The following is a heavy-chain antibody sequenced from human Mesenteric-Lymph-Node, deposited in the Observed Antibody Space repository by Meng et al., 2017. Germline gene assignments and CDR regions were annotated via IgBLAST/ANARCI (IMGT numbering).Heavy chain of an antibody. CDR2: IYYSGST. V-gene: IGHV4-34*11. J-gene: IGHJ4*02. Sequence: QVQLQQWGAGLLKPSETLSLTCAVYGGSFSGYYWSWIRQPPGKGLEWIGHIYYSGSTNYNPSLKSRVTISVDTSKNQFSLNLSSVTAADTAVYYCARYSVASDYWGQGTLVTVSS. CDR1: GGSFSGYY. CDR3: ARYSVASDY. D-gene: IGHD4-11*01.